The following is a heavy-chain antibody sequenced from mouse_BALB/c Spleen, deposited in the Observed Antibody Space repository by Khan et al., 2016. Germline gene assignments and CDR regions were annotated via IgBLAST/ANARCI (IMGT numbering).Heavy chain of an antibody. CDR2: INPNTGSS. J-gene: IGHJ4*01. CDR3: ARATNAMDY. D-gene: IGHD1-3*01. CDR1: GYTFTTYW. V-gene: IGHV1-7*01. Sequence: QVQLQQSGAELAKPGASVKMSCTASGYTFTTYWMHWVQQRPGQGLEWIGYINPNTGSSESDQKFKDKATLTADKSSSTSYMQLSSLTSEDSAVYDCARATNAMDYWGQGTTVTVSS.